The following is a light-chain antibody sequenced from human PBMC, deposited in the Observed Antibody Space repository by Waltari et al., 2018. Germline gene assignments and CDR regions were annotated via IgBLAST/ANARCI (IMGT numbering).Light chain of an antibody. J-gene: IGLJ1*01. CDR3: QSYDSSLSGWRV. V-gene: IGLV1-40*01. Sequence: QSVLTQPPSVSGAPGQRVTIPCTGGSANIGADYDVHWNQQLPGTAPKLLIFDTTNRPSGVPNRFSGSKSGTSAFLAITGLQPEDEADYYCQSYDSSLSGWRVFGTGTKVTVL. CDR2: DTT. CDR1: SANIGADYD.